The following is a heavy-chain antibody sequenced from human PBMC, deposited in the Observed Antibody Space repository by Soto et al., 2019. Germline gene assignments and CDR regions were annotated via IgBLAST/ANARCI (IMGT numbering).Heavy chain of an antibody. CDR2: IYYSGST. CDR3: ARLEAAAGLDY. V-gene: IGHV4-39*01. CDR1: GGSISSSGYY. Sequence: LETLSLSCTVSGGSISSSGYYWGWIRQPPGKGLEWIGSIYYSGSTYYNPSLKSRVTISVDTSKNQFSLKLSSVTAADTAVYYCARLEAAAGLDYWGQGTLVTVSS. J-gene: IGHJ4*02. D-gene: IGHD6-13*01.